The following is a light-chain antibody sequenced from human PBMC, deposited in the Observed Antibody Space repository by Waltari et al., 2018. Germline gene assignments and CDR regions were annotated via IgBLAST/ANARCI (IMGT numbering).Light chain of an antibody. CDR2: DVS. Sequence: TCPSSQYRSTCLSWFQQKPGKAPQLLIYDVSNVEAGVVARFSGSGSATQFSLTIRSLQPEDTATYYCQQCHSRPYTFGQGTKLQIK. V-gene: IGKV1-33*01. J-gene: IGKJ2*01. CDR3: QQCHSRPYT. CDR1: QYRSTC.